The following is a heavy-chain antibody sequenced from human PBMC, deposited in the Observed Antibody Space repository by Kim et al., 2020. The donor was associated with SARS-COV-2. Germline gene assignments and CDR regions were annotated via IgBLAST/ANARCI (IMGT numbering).Heavy chain of an antibody. CDR2: VYYSGTT. J-gene: IGHJ4*02. CDR1: GDSITSGSSY. Sequence: SETLSLTCAITGDSITSGSSYWGWLRQPPGKGLEWIGNVYYSGTTYYNPYLKSRATISVDASRNQFSLNLKAVRDTDTAVYYCARQGPSFYGSGTFYYWGQGTLVTVSS. V-gene: IGHV4-39*01. D-gene: IGHD3-10*01. CDR3: ARQGPSFYGSGTFYY.